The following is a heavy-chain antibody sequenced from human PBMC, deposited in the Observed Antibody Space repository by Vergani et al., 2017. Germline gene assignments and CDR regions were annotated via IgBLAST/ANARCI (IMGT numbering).Heavy chain of an antibody. J-gene: IGHJ6*02. V-gene: IGHV4-61*02. D-gene: IGHD3-22*01. Sequence: QVQLQESGPGLVKPSQTLSLTCTVPGGSISSGDYYWSWIRQPAGKGLEWIGRIYTSGSTNYNPSLKSRVTISVDTSKNQFSLKLSSVTAADAAVYYCAGEGSYYDSSGYYYYGMDVWGQGTTVTVS. CDR3: AGEGSYYDSSGYYYYGMDV. CDR2: IYTSGST. CDR1: GGSISSGDYY.